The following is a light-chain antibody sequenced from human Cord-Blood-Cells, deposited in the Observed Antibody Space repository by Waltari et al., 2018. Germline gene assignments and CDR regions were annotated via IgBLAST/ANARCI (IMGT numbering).Light chain of an antibody. CDR1: QSVSSN. V-gene: IGKV3-15*01. CDR2: GAS. CDR3: QQYNNWPPAIT. Sequence: EIVMTQSPATLSVSPAERATLSCRASQSVSSNLAWYQQKPGQAPRLLIYGASTRATGIPARFSGSGSGTEFTLTISSLQSEDFAVYYCQQYNNWPPAITFGPGTKVDIK. J-gene: IGKJ3*01.